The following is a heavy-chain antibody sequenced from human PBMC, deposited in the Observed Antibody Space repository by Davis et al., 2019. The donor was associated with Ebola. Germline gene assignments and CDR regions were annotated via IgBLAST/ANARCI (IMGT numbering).Heavy chain of an antibody. V-gene: IGHV3-30*02. D-gene: IGHD3-10*01. J-gene: IGHJ6*03. Sequence: GESLKISCATSGIAFSNYGMHWVRQAPGKGLEWVAFIRFDGSHKYFVDSVKGRFSISRDNFSLQMNSLRVEKTAVYYCAHTSFNYYMDDWGMGTTVTVSS. CDR2: IRFDGSHK. CDR3: AHTSFNYYMDD. CDR1: GIAFSNYG.